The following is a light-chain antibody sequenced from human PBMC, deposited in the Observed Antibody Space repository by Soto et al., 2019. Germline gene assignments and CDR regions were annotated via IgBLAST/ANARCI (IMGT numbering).Light chain of an antibody. CDR2: EVT. Sequence: QSVLTQPAYVSGSPGQSITISCTATSSDVGSFNYVSWYQHHPGKAPNLMIYEVTSRTSGVSNRFSGSKSGNTASLTISGLQAEDEADYYCVSYATSTTLYVFGSGTKVTVL. V-gene: IGLV2-14*01. CDR3: VSYATSTTLYV. J-gene: IGLJ1*01. CDR1: SSDVGSFNY.